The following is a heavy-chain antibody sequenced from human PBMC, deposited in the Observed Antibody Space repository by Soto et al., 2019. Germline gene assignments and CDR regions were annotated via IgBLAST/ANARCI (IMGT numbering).Heavy chain of an antibody. D-gene: IGHD2-21*01. J-gene: IGHJ4*02. CDR1: GFSLSTSGVG. CDR3: ARRGEQASHPFDS. CDR2: IFWNDDK. Sequence: QITLKESGPTLVKPTQTLTLTCAFSGFSLSTSGVGVGWIRQPPGTALEWLAVIFWNDDKRYSPYVKSRLTITKATTRNQVVLTMTNMDPVDTGTYYCARRGEQASHPFDSWGQGSLVTVS. V-gene: IGHV2-5*01.